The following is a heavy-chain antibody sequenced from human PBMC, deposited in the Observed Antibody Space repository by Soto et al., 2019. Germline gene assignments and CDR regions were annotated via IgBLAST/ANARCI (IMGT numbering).Heavy chain of an antibody. V-gene: IGHV3-7*01. D-gene: IGHD6-19*01. J-gene: IGHJ4*02. CDR2: IKQDGSEK. CDR1: GFTFSSYW. Sequence: EVQLVESGGGLVQPGGSLRLSCAASGFTFSSYWMSWVRQAPGKGLEWVANIKQDGSEKYYVDSVKGRFTASRDNAENSLCLQMNSLRAEDTAVYYCARDHSRTYGSGYYPGSYWGQGTLVTVSS. CDR3: ARDHSRTYGSGYYPGSY.